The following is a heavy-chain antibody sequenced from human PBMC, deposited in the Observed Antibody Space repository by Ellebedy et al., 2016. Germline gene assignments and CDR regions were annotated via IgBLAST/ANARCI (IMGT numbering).Heavy chain of an antibody. J-gene: IGHJ4*02. CDR3: ARGSHYYDSSGYHD. CDR1: GYTFTSSG. D-gene: IGHD3-22*01. V-gene: IGHV1-18*01. CDR2: ISTSNGDT. Sequence: ASVKVSXXASGYTFTSSGITWVRQAPGQGLEWMGWISTSNGDTNYAQKLQGRVTMTTDTPTSTAYMELRSLRSDDTAVYYCARGSHYYDSSGYHDWGQGTLVTVSS.